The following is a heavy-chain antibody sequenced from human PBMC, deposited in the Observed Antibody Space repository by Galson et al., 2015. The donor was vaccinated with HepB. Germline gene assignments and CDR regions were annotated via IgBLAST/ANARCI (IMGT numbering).Heavy chain of an antibody. Sequence: SLRLSCAASGFTFSNAWMSWVRQAPGKGLEWVGRIKSKTDGGTTDYAAPVKGRFTISRDDSKNTLYLQMNSLKTEDTAVYYCTTDDYYDSSGHDYWGQGTLVTVSS. V-gene: IGHV3-15*01. CDR1: GFTFSNAW. D-gene: IGHD3-22*01. CDR3: TTDDYYDSSGHDY. J-gene: IGHJ4*02. CDR2: IKSKTDGGTT.